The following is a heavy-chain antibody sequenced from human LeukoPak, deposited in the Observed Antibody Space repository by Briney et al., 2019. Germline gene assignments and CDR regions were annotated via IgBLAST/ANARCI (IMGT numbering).Heavy chain of an antibody. V-gene: IGHV4-4*09. J-gene: IGHJ2*01. CDR3: ARHDEGSGWYRSYIDL. D-gene: IGHD6-19*01. Sequence: PSETLSLTCTVPGVSISSYYCSWIRQPPGKGLEWIGYISTSGSTDYGPSLRSRVTISVDRSKNQCSLNLSSVTAADTAVYYCARHDEGSGWYRSYIDLWGRGTLVIVSS. CDR2: ISTSGST. CDR1: GVSISSYY.